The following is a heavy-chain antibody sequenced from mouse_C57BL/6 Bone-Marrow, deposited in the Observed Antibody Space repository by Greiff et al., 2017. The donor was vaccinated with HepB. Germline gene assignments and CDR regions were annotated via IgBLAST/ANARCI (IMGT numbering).Heavy chain of an antibody. D-gene: IGHD1-1*01. Sequence: VKLQQSGAELARPGASVKMSCKASGYTFTSYTMHWVKQRPGQGLEWIGYINPSSGYTKYNEKFKDKATLTADKSSSTAYMQQSSLTSEASAVYDCARRTDYGSSYWYFDVWGTGTTVTVSS. CDR3: ARRTDYGSSYWYFDV. V-gene: IGHV1-4*01. J-gene: IGHJ1*03. CDR1: GYTFTSYT. CDR2: INPSSGYT.